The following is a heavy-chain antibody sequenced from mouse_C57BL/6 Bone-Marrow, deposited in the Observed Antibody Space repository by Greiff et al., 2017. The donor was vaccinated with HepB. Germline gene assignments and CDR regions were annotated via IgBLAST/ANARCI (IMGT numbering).Heavy chain of an antibody. J-gene: IGHJ4*01. CDR1: GYTFTSYW. Sequence: QVQLQQPGAELVRPGSSVKLSCKASGYTFTSYWMHWVKQRPIQGLEWIGNIDPSDSETHYNQKFKDKATLTVDKSSSTAYMQRSSLTSEDSAVYYCARVYDYDRDYAMDYWGQGTSVTVSS. V-gene: IGHV1-52*01. CDR3: ARVYDYDRDYAMDY. CDR2: IDPSDSET. D-gene: IGHD2-4*01.